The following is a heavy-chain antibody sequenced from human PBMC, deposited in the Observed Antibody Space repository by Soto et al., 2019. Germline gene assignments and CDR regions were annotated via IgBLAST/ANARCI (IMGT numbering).Heavy chain of an antibody. J-gene: IGHJ5*02. Sequence: PSETLSLTCTVSGASISIADYYWIWIRQHPGKGLEWIGYIYYIGNTYYNPSLDSRLTISLDTSTSQFSLNLSSVTAADTAVYYCARGSFSSSSSWFDPWGQGTLVTVSS. V-gene: IGHV4-31*03. CDR2: IYYIGNT. CDR3: ARGSFSSSSSWFDP. D-gene: IGHD6-6*01. CDR1: GASISIADYY.